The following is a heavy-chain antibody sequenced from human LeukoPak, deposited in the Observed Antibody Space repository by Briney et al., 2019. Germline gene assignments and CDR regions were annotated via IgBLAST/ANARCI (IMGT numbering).Heavy chain of an antibody. CDR2: ISSSSSYI. D-gene: IGHD3-3*01. Sequence: GGSLRLSCAASGFTFSSYSMNWVRQAPGKGLEWVSSISSSSSYIYYADSVKGRSTISRDNAKNSLYLQMNSLRAEDTAVYYCARDHEFYDFWSGYYYYMDVWGKGTTVTVSS. V-gene: IGHV3-21*01. CDR1: GFTFSSYS. J-gene: IGHJ6*03. CDR3: ARDHEFYDFWSGYYYYMDV.